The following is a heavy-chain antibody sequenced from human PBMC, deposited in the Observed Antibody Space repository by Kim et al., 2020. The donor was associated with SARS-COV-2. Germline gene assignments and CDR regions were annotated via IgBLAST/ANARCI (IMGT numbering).Heavy chain of an antibody. CDR3: ARGRGSSSSWYFRGWFDP. D-gene: IGHD6-13*01. V-gene: IGHV1-2*04. CDR2: INPNSGGT. J-gene: IGHJ5*02. Sequence: ASVKVSCKASGYTFTGYYMHWVRQAPGQGLEWMGWINPNSGGTNYAQKFQGWVTMTRDTSISTAYMELSRLRSDDTAVYYCARGRGSSSSWYFRGWFDPWGQGTLVTVSS. CDR1: GYTFTGYY.